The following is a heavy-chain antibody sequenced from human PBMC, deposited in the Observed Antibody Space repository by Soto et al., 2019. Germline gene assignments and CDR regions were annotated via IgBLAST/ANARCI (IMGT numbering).Heavy chain of an antibody. Sequence: EALQISGKGSGWSFTSYWICWVRQKPKIGPAWMGIIYPGDSDTRYSPSIQGQVTISADKSISTAYLQWSSLKASYTAMYYCAIYGGKEREPRPYYYRMDPGGQGTRFTV. CDR1: GWSFTSYW. CDR2: IYPGDSDT. CDR3: AIYGGKEREPRPYYYRMDP. J-gene: IGHJ6*02. V-gene: IGHV5-51*01. D-gene: IGHD1-1*01.